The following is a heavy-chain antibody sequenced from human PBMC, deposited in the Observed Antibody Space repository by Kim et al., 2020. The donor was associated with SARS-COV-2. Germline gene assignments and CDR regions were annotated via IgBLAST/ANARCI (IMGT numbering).Heavy chain of an antibody. CDR1: GFTFSTYG. J-gene: IGHJ4*02. CDR2: IPYDGSSQ. D-gene: IGHD1-1*01. V-gene: IGHV3-30*02. Sequence: GGSLRLSCAASGFTFSTYGMQWVRQAPGKGLEWVAFIPYDGSSQCYADSVKGRFTISRENSKNTLYLHMNDLRPEDTAVYFCAKRFNGNWSPFDYWGQVTQVTVSS. CDR3: AKRFNGNWSPFDY.